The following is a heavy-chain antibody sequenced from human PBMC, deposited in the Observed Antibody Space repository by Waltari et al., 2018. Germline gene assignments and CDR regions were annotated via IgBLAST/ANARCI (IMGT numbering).Heavy chain of an antibody. CDR3: ATSPADVLRFLEWLSTFDY. V-gene: IGHV1-2*02. J-gene: IGHJ4*02. D-gene: IGHD3-3*01. Sequence: QVQLVQSGAEVKKPGASVKVSCKASGYTFTGYYMHWVRQAPGPGLEWMGWINPNSGGTNYAQKFQGRVTMTRDTSISTAYMELSRLRSDDTAVYYCATSPADVLRFLEWLSTFDYWGQGTLVTVSS. CDR1: GYTFTGYY. CDR2: INPNSGGT.